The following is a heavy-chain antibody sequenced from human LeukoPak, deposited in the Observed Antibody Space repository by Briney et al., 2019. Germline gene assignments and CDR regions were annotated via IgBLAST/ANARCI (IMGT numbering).Heavy chain of an antibody. CDR3: TRVLAMIVPYYFDY. D-gene: IGHD3-22*01. CDR2: IRSKAYGGTT. CDR1: GFTFGDYA. Sequence: GGSLRLSCTASGFTFGDYAMSWFRQAPGKGLEWVGFIRSKAYGGTTEYAASVKGRFTISRDDSKSIAYLQMNSLKTEDTAVYYCTRVLAMIVPYYFDYWGQGTLVTVSS. V-gene: IGHV3-49*03. J-gene: IGHJ4*02.